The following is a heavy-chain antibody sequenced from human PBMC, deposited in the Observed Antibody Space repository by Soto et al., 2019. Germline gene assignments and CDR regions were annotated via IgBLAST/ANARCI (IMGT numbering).Heavy chain of an antibody. CDR2: ISGSGGST. D-gene: IGHD2-2*01. Sequence: GGSLRLSCAASGFTFSSYAMSWVRQAPGKGLEWVSAISGSGGSTYYADSVKGRFTISRDNSKNTLYLQMNSLRAEDTAVYYCAKDQRYCSSTSCYSSFVDWGQGTLVTVSS. V-gene: IGHV3-23*01. CDR1: GFTFSSYA. CDR3: AKDQRYCSSTSCYSSFVD. J-gene: IGHJ4*02.